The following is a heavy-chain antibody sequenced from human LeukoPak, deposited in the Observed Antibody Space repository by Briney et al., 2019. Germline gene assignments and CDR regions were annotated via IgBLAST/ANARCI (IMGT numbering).Heavy chain of an antibody. D-gene: IGHD4-17*01. CDR2: IYDIGST. V-gene: IGHV4-31*03. CDR3: ARGHGDYYMDV. Sequence: PSQTLSLTCTVSGGSISSNAYYWTWIRQHPGKGLEWIGHIYDIGSTSYNPSLESRVTISVDTSKTQFSLRLSSVTAADTALYYCARGHGDYYMDVWGKGTTVTVSS. CDR1: GGSISSNAYY. J-gene: IGHJ6*03.